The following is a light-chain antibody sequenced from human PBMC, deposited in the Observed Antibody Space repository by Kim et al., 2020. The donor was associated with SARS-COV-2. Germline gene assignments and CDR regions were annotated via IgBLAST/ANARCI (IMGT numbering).Light chain of an antibody. Sequence: ALGQPVRITCQGDSLRTYYASWYQQKPGQAPALVIYPKNNRPSGIPDRFSGSSSGNTASLTITGAQAEDEADYYCKSRDTSGDRLVFGGGTQLTVL. CDR3: KSRDTSGDRLV. J-gene: IGLJ2*01. V-gene: IGLV3-19*01. CDR2: PKN. CDR1: SLRTYY.